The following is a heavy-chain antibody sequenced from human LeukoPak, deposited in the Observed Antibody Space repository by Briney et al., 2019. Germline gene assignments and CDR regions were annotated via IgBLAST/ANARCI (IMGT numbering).Heavy chain of an antibody. V-gene: IGHV4-39*01. CDR3: ARYSSHADIWFDP. J-gene: IGHJ5*02. CDR2: IYYSGST. CDR1: GGSISSSSYY. D-gene: IGHD6-13*01. Sequence: PSETLSLTCTVSGGSISSSSYYWGWIRQPPGKGLEWIGSIYYSGSTYYNPSLKSRVTISVDTSKNQFSLKLSSVTAADTAVYYCARYSSHADIWFDPWGQGTLVTVSS.